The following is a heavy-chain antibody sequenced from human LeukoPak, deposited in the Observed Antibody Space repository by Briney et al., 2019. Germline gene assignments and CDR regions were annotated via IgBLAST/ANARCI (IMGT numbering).Heavy chain of an antibody. CDR1: GFTFSSYA. CDR3: ARGSRVRSYYYYGMDV. J-gene: IGHJ6*02. V-gene: IGHV3-30*04. D-gene: IGHD6-6*01. Sequence: PGGSLRLSCAASGFTFSSYAMHWVRQAPGKGLEWVAVISYDGSNKYYADSVKGRFTTSRDNSKNTLYLQMNSLRAEDTAVYYCARGSRVRSYYYYGMDVWGQGTTVTVSS. CDR2: ISYDGSNK.